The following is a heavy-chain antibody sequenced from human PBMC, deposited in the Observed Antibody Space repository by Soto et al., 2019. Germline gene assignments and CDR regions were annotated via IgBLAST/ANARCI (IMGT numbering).Heavy chain of an antibody. V-gene: IGHV3-9*01. CDR1: GFTFDDYA. CDR3: AKDISLGELSAPDH. D-gene: IGHD3-16*02. CDR2: MSWNRGSI. Sequence: VQLVESGGGLVQPGRSLRLSCVASGFTFDDYAMHWVRQAPGKGLEWVSGMSWNRGSIFYADSVKGRFTISRDNAKDSLFLQLNSLRPEDSALYYCAKDISLGELSAPDHWGQGTLVTVSS. J-gene: IGHJ4*02.